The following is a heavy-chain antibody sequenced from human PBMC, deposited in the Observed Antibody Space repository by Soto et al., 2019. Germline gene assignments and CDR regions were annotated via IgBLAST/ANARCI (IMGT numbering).Heavy chain of an antibody. J-gene: IGHJ4*02. Sequence: GESLKISCSTSGYSFTTYWIGWVRQMPGKGLEWMGIIHPGDSDTRYSPSFQGQVTISADRSISTAYLQWSSLKASDTAIYYCARSRTYGGNSFDYWGQGTLVTVSS. D-gene: IGHD1-26*01. CDR1: GYSFTTYW. CDR2: IHPGDSDT. CDR3: ARSRTYGGNSFDY. V-gene: IGHV5-51*01.